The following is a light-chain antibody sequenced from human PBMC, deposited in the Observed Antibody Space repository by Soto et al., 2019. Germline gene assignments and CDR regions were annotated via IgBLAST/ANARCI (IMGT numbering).Light chain of an antibody. CDR2: GNS. Sequence: QSVLTQPPSVSGAPGQRVTISCTGSSSNIGAGYDVHWYQQLPGTAPKLLIYGNSNRPSGVPDRFSGSKSGTSASLAITGLQAEDEADYYCQSYDSSLSAPVFGTGTKLTGL. CDR1: SSNIGAGYD. CDR3: QSYDSSLSAPV. V-gene: IGLV1-40*01. J-gene: IGLJ1*01.